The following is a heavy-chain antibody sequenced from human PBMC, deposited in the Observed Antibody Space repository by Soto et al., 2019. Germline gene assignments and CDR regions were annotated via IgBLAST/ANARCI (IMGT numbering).Heavy chain of an antibody. J-gene: IGHJ6*02. CDR2: ISSSSGNA. CDR3: ARTGPKTYYYYSLDV. CDR1: GYTFSAYG. Sequence: QVELVQSGAEVKRPGASVKVSCKASGYTFSAYGLSWVRQAPGQGLEWLGWISSSSGNARYSQKLQGRVTIAADTSTNTGYMELTGLTSDDTAVYFCARTGPKTYYYYSLDVWGLGTTVTVSS. D-gene: IGHD1-1*01. V-gene: IGHV1-18*01.